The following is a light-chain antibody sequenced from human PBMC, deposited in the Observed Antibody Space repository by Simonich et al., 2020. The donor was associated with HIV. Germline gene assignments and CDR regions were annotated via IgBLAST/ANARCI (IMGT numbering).Light chain of an antibody. CDR2: WAS. CDR1: QSVLYSSNNKNY. CDR3: QQYYNTPYT. V-gene: IGKV4-1*01. Sequence: DIVMTQSPDSLAVSLGVRATITCKSSQSVLYSSNNKNYLAWSQKKPGQPPKLLIHWASSREAGVPDRFSGSGSGTDFTLTISSLQAEDVAVYYCQQYYNTPYTFGQGTKLEIK. J-gene: IGKJ2*01.